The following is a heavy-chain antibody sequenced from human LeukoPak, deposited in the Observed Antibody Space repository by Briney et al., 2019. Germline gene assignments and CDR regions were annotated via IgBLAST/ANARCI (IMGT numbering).Heavy chain of an antibody. Sequence: GGSLRLSCAASGFTFSSYAMHWVRQAPGKGLEWVAVISYDGSNKYYADSVKGRFTISRDNSKNTLYLQMNSLRAEDTAVYYCARGPQGSKGLDVWGQGTTVTVSS. CDR3: ARGPQGSKGLDV. J-gene: IGHJ6*02. CDR1: GFTFSSYA. CDR2: ISYDGSNK. V-gene: IGHV3-30-3*01.